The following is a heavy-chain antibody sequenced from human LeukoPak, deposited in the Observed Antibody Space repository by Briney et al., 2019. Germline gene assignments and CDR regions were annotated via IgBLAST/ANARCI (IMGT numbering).Heavy chain of an antibody. D-gene: IGHD3-10*01. CDR3: ARDVWFGDYRWFDP. Sequence: GGSLRLSCAGSGFTFSSNAMSWVRQAPGKGLEWVSAISGSGGSTYYADSMKGRFTISRDNSKNTLYLQMSSLRAEDTAVYFCARDVWFGDYRWFDPWGQGTLVIVSS. CDR1: GFTFSSNA. CDR2: ISGSGGST. V-gene: IGHV3-23*01. J-gene: IGHJ5*02.